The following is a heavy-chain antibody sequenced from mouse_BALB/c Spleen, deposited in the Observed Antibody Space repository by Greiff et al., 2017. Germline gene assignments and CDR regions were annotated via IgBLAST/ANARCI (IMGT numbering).Heavy chain of an antibody. CDR3: TRDPRNRIYYGNYVGYFDV. CDR1: GFTFSSYT. V-gene: IGHV5-6-4*01. J-gene: IGHJ1*01. D-gene: IGHD2-1*01. CDR2: ISSGGSYT. Sequence: EVKLMESGGGLVKPGGSLKLSCAASGFTFSSYTMSWVRQTPEKRLEWVATISSGGSYTYYPDSVKGRFTISRDNAKNTLYLQMSSLKSEDTAMYYCTRDPRNRIYYGNYVGYFDVWGAGTTVTVSS.